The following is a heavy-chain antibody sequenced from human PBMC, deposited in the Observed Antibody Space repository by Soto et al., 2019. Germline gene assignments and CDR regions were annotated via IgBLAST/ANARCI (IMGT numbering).Heavy chain of an antibody. D-gene: IGHD4-17*01. J-gene: IGHJ6*02. V-gene: IGHV3-30*18. Sequence: GGSLRLSCAASGFTFSSYGMHWVRQAPGKGLEWVAVISYDGSNKYYADSVKGRFTISRDNSKNTLYLQMNSLRAEDTAVYYCAKAHDYGDYYGMGVWGQGTTVTVSS. CDR1: GFTFSSYG. CDR2: ISYDGSNK. CDR3: AKAHDYGDYYGMGV.